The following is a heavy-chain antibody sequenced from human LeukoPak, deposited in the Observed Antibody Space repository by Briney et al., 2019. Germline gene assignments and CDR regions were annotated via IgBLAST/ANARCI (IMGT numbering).Heavy chain of an antibody. Sequence: SVKVSCKASGGTFSSYAISWVRQAPGQGLEWMGGIIPIFGTANYAQKFQGRVTITTDESTSTAYMELSSLRSEDTAVYYCASSVPYYYDSRYYFDYWGQGTLVTVSS. V-gene: IGHV1-69*05. J-gene: IGHJ4*02. CDR2: IIPIFGTA. CDR3: ASSVPYYYDSRYYFDY. D-gene: IGHD3-22*01. CDR1: GGTFSSYA.